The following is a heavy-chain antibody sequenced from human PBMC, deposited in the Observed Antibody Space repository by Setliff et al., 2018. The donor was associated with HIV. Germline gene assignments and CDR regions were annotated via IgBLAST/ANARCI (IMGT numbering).Heavy chain of an antibody. CDR2: NNHSGST. J-gene: IGHJ4*02. CDR3: ARGKQWLPHVY. CDR1: GGSFSGYF. V-gene: IGHV4-34*01. D-gene: IGHD6-19*01. Sequence: SETLSLTCAVYGGSFSGYFWTWIRQPPGKGLEWIGENNHSGSTNSNPSLTSRVTISIDTFKNQFSLNMRSVTAADTAAYYCARGKQWLPHVYWGQGTLVTVSS.